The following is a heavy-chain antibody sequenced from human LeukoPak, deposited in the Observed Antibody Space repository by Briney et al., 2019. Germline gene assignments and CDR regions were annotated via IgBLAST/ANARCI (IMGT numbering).Heavy chain of an antibody. Sequence: PSETLSLTCAVYGGSFSGYYWSSIRQPPGKGLEWIGEINHSGSTNYNPSLKSRVTISVDTSKNQFSLKLSSVTAADTAVYYCARRYSSSWYVWFDPWGQGTLVTVSS. D-gene: IGHD6-13*01. J-gene: IGHJ5*02. CDR1: GGSFSGYY. CDR2: INHSGST. CDR3: ARRYSSSWYVWFDP. V-gene: IGHV4-34*01.